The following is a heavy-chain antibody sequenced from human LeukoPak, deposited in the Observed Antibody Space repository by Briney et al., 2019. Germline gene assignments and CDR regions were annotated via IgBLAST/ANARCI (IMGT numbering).Heavy chain of an antibody. CDR2: IYYSGST. CDR3: ARGPTPYDFLSGYPLYYYYYGMDF. CDR1: GGSIISYY. J-gene: IGHJ6*02. V-gene: IGHV4-59*01. Sequence: SETLSLTCTVSGGSIISYYWSWIRQPPGKGLEWIGYIYYSGSTNYNPSLKSRVTISVDTSKNQFSLKLRSVTAADTAVYYCARGPTPYDFLSGYPLYYYYYGMDFRVQGTTVTVSS. D-gene: IGHD3-3*01.